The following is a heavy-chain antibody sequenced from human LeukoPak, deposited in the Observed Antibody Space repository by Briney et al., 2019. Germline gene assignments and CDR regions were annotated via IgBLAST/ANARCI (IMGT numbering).Heavy chain of an antibody. V-gene: IGHV1-69*05. D-gene: IGHD6-13*01. J-gene: IGHJ4*02. CDR2: IIPIFGTA. CDR1: GGTFSSYA. CDR3: ARGPAGASSSWIGDYFDY. Sequence: GASVKVSCKASGGTFSSYAISWVRQAPGQGLEWMGGIIPIFGTANYAQKFQGRVTITTDESTSTAYMELSSLRSEDTAVYYCARGPAGASSSWIGDYFDYWGQGTLVTVSS.